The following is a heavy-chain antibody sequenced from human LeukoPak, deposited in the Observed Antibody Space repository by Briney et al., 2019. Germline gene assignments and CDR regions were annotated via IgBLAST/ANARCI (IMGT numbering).Heavy chain of an antibody. Sequence: ASVKVSCKASGYTFTKNGITWVRQAPGQGLEWMGWISVYNGNTKYAQKFQSRVTMTTDTSTSTAYMELRSLKSDDTAVYYCARAVSNYYVPVSDYWGQGTLVTVSS. CDR2: ISVYNGNT. CDR1: GYTFTKNG. J-gene: IGHJ4*02. V-gene: IGHV1-18*01. CDR3: ARAVSNYYVPVSDY. D-gene: IGHD3-10*02.